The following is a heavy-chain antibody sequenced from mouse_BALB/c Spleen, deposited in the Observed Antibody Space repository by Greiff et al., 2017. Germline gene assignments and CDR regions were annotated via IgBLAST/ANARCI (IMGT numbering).Heavy chain of an antibody. J-gene: IGHJ4*01. D-gene: IGHD2-1*01. V-gene: IGHV2-2*02. Sequence: QVQLKESGPGLVQPSQSLSITCTVSGFSLTSYGVHWVRQSPGKGLEWLGVIWSGGSTDYNAAFISRLSISKDNSKSQVFFKMNSLQANDTAIYYCARNLGGNYVAMDYWGQGTSVTVSS. CDR3: ARNLGGNYVAMDY. CDR2: IWSGGST. CDR1: GFSLTSYG.